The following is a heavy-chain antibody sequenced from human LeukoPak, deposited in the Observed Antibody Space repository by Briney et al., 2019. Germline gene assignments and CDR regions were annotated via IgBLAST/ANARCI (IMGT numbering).Heavy chain of an antibody. CDR3: ARGRTQWIQLWLRPNWFDP. CDR2: INHSGST. V-gene: IGHV4-34*01. D-gene: IGHD5-18*01. J-gene: IGHJ5*02. Sequence: SETLSLTCAVYGGSFSGYYWSWIRQPPGKGLEWIGEINHSGSTNYNPSLKSRVTISVDTSKNQFSLKLSSVTAADTAVYYCARGRTQWIQLWLRPNWFDPWGQGTLVTVSS. CDR1: GGSFSGYY.